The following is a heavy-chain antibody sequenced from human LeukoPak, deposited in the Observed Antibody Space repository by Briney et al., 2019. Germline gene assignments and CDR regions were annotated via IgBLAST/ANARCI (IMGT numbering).Heavy chain of an antibody. Sequence: ASVKVSCKVSGYTLTELSMHWVRQAPGKGLEWMGGFDPEDGETIYAQKFQGRVTMTEDTSTDTAYMELSSLRSEDTAVYYCATTPHYDFWSGYFRGRLNWFDPRGQGTLVTVSS. J-gene: IGHJ5*02. CDR1: GYTLTELS. CDR2: FDPEDGET. CDR3: ATTPHYDFWSGYFRGRLNWFDP. D-gene: IGHD3-3*01. V-gene: IGHV1-24*01.